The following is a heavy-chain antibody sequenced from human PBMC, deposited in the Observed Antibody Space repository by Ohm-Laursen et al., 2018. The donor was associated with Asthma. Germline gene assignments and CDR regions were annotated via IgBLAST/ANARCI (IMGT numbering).Heavy chain of an antibody. J-gene: IGHJ4*02. V-gene: IGHV3-23*01. CDR2: ISGSGGST. CDR1: GFTFSSYA. D-gene: IGHD5-12*01. Sequence: SLRLSCAASGFTFSSYAMSWVRQAPGKGLEWVSAISGSGGSTYYADSVKGRFTISRDNSKNTLYLQMNSLRAEDTAVYYCAKAMYGGYLGGQFDYWGQGTLVTVSS. CDR3: AKAMYGGYLGGQFDY.